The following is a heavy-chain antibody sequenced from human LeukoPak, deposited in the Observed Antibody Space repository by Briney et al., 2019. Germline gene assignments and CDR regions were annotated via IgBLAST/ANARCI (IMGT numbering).Heavy chain of an antibody. D-gene: IGHD3-22*01. Sequence: ASVKVSCKVSGYTLTELSMHWVRQAPGKGLEWMGGFDPEDGETIYAQKFQGRVTMTEDTSTDTAYMELSSLRSEDTVVYYCATGYDSSGYYKYWGQGTLVTVSS. CDR3: ATGYDSSGYYKY. J-gene: IGHJ4*01. V-gene: IGHV1-24*01. CDR1: GYTLTELS. CDR2: FDPEDGET.